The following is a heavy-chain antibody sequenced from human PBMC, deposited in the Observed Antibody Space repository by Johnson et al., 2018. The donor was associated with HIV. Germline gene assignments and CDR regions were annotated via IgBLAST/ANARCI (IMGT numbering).Heavy chain of an antibody. CDR2: ISWNSGSI. Sequence: VQLVESGGGLVQPGRSLRLACAASGFTFHEYAMHWVRQTPGKGLEWVSGISWNSGSIGYADSVKGRFTISRDNAKNSLYLQMNSLRAEDTALYYCAKDFYAVVATPFIGSAFDIWGQGTMVTVSS. D-gene: IGHD5-12*01. J-gene: IGHJ3*02. CDR1: GFTFHEYA. V-gene: IGHV3-9*01. CDR3: AKDFYAVVATPFIGSAFDI.